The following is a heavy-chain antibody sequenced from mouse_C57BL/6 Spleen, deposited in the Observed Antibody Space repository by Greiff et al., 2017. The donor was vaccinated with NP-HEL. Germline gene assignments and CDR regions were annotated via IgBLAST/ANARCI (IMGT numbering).Heavy chain of an antibody. J-gene: IGHJ4*01. D-gene: IGHD2-1*01. CDR2: IWWDDDK. Sequence: QVTLKVSGPGILQPSQTLSLTCSFSGFSLSTFGMGVGWIRQPSGKGLEWLAHIWWDDDKYYNPALKSRLTISKDTSKNQVFLKIANVDTADTATYSCARTRHYGKQGYYAMDYWGQGTSVTVSS. V-gene: IGHV8-8*01. CDR3: ARTRHYGKQGYYAMDY. CDR1: GFSLSTFGMG.